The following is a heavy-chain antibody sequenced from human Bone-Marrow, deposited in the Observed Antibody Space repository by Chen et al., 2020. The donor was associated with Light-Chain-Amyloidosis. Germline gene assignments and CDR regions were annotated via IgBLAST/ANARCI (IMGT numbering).Heavy chain of an antibody. D-gene: IGHD3-3*01. Sequence: EVQLAESGGGLVQPGGSLRLSCAASGFTFSSYWMSWVRQAPGKGLEWVANIKQDGSEKYYVDSVKGRFTISRDNAKNSLYLQMNSLRAEDTAVYYCAKDYDFWSGLLEYWGQGTLVTVSS. CDR2: IKQDGSEK. V-gene: IGHV3-7*01. CDR3: AKDYDFWSGLLEY. J-gene: IGHJ4*02. CDR1: GFTFSSYW.